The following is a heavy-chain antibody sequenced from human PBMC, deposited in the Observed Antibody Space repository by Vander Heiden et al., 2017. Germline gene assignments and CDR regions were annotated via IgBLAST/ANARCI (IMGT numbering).Heavy chain of an antibody. Sequence: EVQLVASGGGLVQPGRSLRLSCAASGFPFDDYAMHWVRQAPGKGLEWVSGISWNSGSIGYEDSVKGRFTIARDNAKNSLYLQMNSLRAEDTALYYCAKGTDDSFGAFDIWGQGTMVTVSS. CDR1: GFPFDDYA. V-gene: IGHV3-9*01. J-gene: IGHJ3*02. CDR2: ISWNSGSI. CDR3: AKGTDDSFGAFDI. D-gene: IGHD3-10*01.